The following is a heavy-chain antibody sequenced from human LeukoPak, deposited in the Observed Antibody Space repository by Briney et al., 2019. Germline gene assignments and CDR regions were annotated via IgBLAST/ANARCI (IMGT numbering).Heavy chain of an antibody. Sequence: ASVKVSCKASGGTFSSYGISRVRQAPGPGLEWMGIANPSGGSTSYAQKFQGRVTMTMDTSTSTAYLELSSLSSEDTAVYYCARDRSAPLVAGFGELFPPHWYFDLWGRGTLVTVSS. CDR3: ARDRSAPLVAGFGELFPPHWYFDL. CDR1: GGTFSSYG. J-gene: IGHJ2*01. D-gene: IGHD3-10*01. CDR2: ANPSGGST. V-gene: IGHV1-46*01.